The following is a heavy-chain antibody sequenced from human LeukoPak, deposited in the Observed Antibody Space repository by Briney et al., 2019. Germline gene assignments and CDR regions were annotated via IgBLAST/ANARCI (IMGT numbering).Heavy chain of an antibody. CDR2: ISSSSSYI. CDR3: AKLGYSSGWYVFDY. J-gene: IGHJ4*02. D-gene: IGHD6-19*01. V-gene: IGHV3-21*04. CDR1: GFTFSSYS. Sequence: PGGSLRLSCAASGFTFSSYSMNWVRQAPGKGLEWVSSISSSSSYIYYADSVKGRFTISRDNSKNTLYLQMNSLRAEDTAVYYCAKLGYSSGWYVFDYWGQGTLVTVSS.